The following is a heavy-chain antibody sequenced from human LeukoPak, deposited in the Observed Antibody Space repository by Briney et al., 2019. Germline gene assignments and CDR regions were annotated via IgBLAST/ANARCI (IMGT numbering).Heavy chain of an antibody. CDR2: INPSSGGT. CDR3: ARDRPWLLPMRAFDI. V-gene: IGHV1-2*04. CDR1: GYSFTTYY. J-gene: IGHJ3*02. D-gene: IGHD3-22*01. Sequence: ASVKVSCKASGYSFTTYYIDWVRQAPGQGLEWMGWINPSSGGTNYGQKFQGWVTMTRDTSISTAYMELSTLRSDDTAVYYCARDRPWLLPMRAFDIWGQGTMVTVSS.